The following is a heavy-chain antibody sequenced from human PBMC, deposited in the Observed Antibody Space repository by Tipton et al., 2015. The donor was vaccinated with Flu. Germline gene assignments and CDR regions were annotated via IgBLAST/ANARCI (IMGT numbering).Heavy chain of an antibody. CDR1: GGSISSDY. J-gene: IGHJ4*02. Sequence: LRLSCTVSGGSISSDYWSWIRQPPGKGLEWIGHIYYSGSTTYNPSLKSRVTISVDTSKNQFSLKLSTVTAADTAVYYCARHTGDSVRGVIDYWGQGTLVTVSS. D-gene: IGHD3-10*02. V-gene: IGHV4-59*01. CDR2: IYYSGST. CDR3: ARHTGDSVRGVIDY.